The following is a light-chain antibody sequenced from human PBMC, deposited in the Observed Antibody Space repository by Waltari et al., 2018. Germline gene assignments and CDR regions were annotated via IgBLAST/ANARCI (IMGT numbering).Light chain of an antibody. Sequence: QSALTQPASVSGSPGQSTTIPCTGTSSDVGFYNYVSWYQQHPGKAPKLIIYDVSERPSGVSDRFSGSKSGNTASLTISGLQAEDESDYYCNSYAGSSSWVFGGGTKLTVL. CDR2: DVS. CDR3: NSYAGSSSWV. J-gene: IGLJ3*02. V-gene: IGLV2-14*01. CDR1: SSDVGFYNY.